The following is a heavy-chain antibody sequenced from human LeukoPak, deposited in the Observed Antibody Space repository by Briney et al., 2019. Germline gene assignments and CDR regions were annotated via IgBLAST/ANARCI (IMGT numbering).Heavy chain of an antibody. D-gene: IGHD3-22*01. CDR3: ARAILYDTSGYYLNYFDF. CDR1: GGSISSYY. J-gene: IGHJ4*02. Sequence: SETLSLTCTVSGGSISSYYWSWIRQPAGKGLEWIGRIYTSGGTNYNPSLNSRVTMSVDTSKNQFSLILSSVTAADTAVYYCARAILYDTSGYYLNYFDFWGQGTLVTVTS. CDR2: IYTSGGT. V-gene: IGHV4-4*07.